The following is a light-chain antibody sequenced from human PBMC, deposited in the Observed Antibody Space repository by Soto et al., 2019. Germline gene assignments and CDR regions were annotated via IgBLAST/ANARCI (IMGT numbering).Light chain of an antibody. Sequence: DIQMTQSPSTLSASVGDRVTITCRASQSISSWLAWYQQKRGQAPKLLIYKASTLQSGVPSRFSGSGSGTEFTLAISSLQPDDSATYYCQQYNDNWTFGQGTKVEIK. J-gene: IGKJ1*01. CDR2: KAS. CDR3: QQYNDNWT. V-gene: IGKV1-5*03. CDR1: QSISSW.